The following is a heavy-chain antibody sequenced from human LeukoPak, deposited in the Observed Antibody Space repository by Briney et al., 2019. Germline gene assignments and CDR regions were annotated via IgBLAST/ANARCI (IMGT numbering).Heavy chain of an antibody. V-gene: IGHV4-59*01. J-gene: IGHJ2*01. CDR3: ARATRYSGSYYWYFDL. D-gene: IGHD1-26*01. CDR1: GGSISSYY. CDR2: IYYSGST. Sequence: PSETLSLTCTVSGGSISSYYWSWIRQPPGKGLEWIGYIYYSGSTNYNPSLKSRVTISVDTSKNQFSLKLSSVTAADTAVYYCARATRYSGSYYWYFDLWGRGTLVTVSS.